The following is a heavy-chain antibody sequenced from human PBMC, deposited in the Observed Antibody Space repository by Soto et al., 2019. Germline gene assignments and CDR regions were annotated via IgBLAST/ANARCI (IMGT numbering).Heavy chain of an antibody. D-gene: IGHD1-1*01. Sequence: QLQLQESGSGLVRPSQTLSLTCAVSGGSISSGGYSWNWIRQPPGKGLEWIGYIYHSGSTLYNPSLKRRVXMXVHXSKNQFSLKLTSVTAADTAVYYCARDQLEGNWFDPWGQGTLVTVSS. CDR1: GGSISSGGYS. J-gene: IGHJ5*02. CDR3: ARDQLEGNWFDP. V-gene: IGHV4-30-2*01. CDR2: IYHSGST.